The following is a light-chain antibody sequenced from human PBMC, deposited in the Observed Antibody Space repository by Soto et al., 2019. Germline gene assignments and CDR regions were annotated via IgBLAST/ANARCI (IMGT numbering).Light chain of an antibody. V-gene: IGKV3-15*01. CDR1: QSLDSN. Sequence: EIVLTQSPATLSVSPGESATLSCRASQSLDSNLAWYQQKPGQAPRLLIYGASTRATGIPARFSGSESGTEFTLTVSSLQSEDFATYYCQQYDSYSMYTFGQGTKLEIK. CDR3: QQYDSYSMYT. CDR2: GAS. J-gene: IGKJ2*01.